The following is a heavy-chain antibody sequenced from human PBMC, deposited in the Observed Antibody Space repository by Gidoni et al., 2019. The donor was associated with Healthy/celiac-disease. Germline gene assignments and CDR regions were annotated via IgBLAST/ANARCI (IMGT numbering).Heavy chain of an antibody. V-gene: IGHV3-48*03. CDR1: GFTFSSYE. CDR2: ISSSGSTI. CDR3: ARGGDSSGWYWNWFDP. J-gene: IGHJ5*02. D-gene: IGHD6-19*01. Sequence: EVQLVESGGGLVQPGGSLRLSCAASGFTFSSYEMNWVRQAPGKGLEWVSYISSSGSTIYYADSVKGRFTISRDNAKNSLYLQMNSLRAEDTAVYYCARGGDSSGWYWNWFDPWGQGTLVTVSS.